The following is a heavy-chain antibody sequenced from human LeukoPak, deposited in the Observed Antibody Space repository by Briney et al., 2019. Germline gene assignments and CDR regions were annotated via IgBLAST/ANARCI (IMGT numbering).Heavy chain of an antibody. V-gene: IGHV1-2*02. CDR3: AREGASGEFLNSMGV. J-gene: IGHJ6*02. Sequence: ASVKVSCKASGYTFTGYYMHWVRQAPGQGLEWMGWINPNSGGTNYAQKFQGRVTMTRDTSISTAYMELSRLRSDDTAVYYCAREGASGEFLNSMGVWGQGTTVTVSS. D-gene: IGHD3-10*01. CDR2: INPNSGGT. CDR1: GYTFTGYY.